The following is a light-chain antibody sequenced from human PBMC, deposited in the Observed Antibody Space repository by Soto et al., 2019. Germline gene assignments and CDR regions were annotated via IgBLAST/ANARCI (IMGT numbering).Light chain of an antibody. CDR2: KAS. Sequence: DIQMTQSPSTLSASEGYRVTITCRASQYISSWLAWYQQKPGKAPKRLIYKASSLESGVPSRFSGSGSGKEFTLTISSLQPDDFATYYCQRYNSQRTFRQGTKVQIK. CDR1: QYISSW. CDR3: QRYNSQRT. J-gene: IGKJ1*01. V-gene: IGKV1-5*03.